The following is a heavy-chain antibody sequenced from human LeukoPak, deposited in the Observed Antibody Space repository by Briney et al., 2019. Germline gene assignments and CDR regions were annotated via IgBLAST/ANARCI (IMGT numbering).Heavy chain of an antibody. CDR1: GGSISGSISSYY. CDR3: ARDCSGGTCYLGALTY. V-gene: IGHV4-4*07. Sequence: SETLSLTCTVSGGSISGSISSYYWNWIRQPPGKGLEWIGRIYTSENTNYNPSLKSRVTMSVDTSKNQFSLKLSSVTAADAAVYYCARDCSGGTCYLGALTYWGQGILVTVSS. D-gene: IGHD2-15*01. J-gene: IGHJ4*02. CDR2: IYTSENT.